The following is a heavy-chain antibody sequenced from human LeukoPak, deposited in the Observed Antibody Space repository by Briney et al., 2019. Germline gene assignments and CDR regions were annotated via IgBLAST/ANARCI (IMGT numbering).Heavy chain of an antibody. CDR2: MKSKTDGGTI. Sequence: GGSLRLSCEASGFTFSDAWMSWVRQAAGKGLEWVGRMKSKTDGGTIEYAAPVKGRFAMSRDDSKNTLYLQMNSLKTDDTAVYYCTTYSSSWYYFDSWGQGTLATVSS. CDR1: GFTFSDAW. D-gene: IGHD6-13*01. V-gene: IGHV3-15*01. CDR3: TTYSSSWYYFDS. J-gene: IGHJ4*02.